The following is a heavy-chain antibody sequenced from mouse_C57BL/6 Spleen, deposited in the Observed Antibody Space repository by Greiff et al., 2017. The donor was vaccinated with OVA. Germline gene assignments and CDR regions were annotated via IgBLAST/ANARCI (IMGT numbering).Heavy chain of an antibody. CDR3: ARGLLRRGAMDY. CDR1: GYTFTSYW. D-gene: IGHD2-12*01. V-gene: IGHV1-55*01. Sequence: QVQLQQPGAELVKPGASVTMSCKASGYTFTSYWITWVKQRPGQGLEWIGDIYPGSGSTNYNEKFKSKATLTVDKSYSTAYMQLSSLTSEDSAVYYCARGLLRRGAMDYWGQGTSVTVSS. CDR2: IYPGSGST. J-gene: IGHJ4*01.